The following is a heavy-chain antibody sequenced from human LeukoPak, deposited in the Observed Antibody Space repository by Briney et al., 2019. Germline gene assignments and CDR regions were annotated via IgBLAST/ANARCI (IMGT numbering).Heavy chain of an antibody. CDR2: IIPIFGTA. D-gene: IGHD3-3*01. Sequence: SVKVSCKASGGTFSSYAISWVRQAPGQGLEWMGGIIPIFGTANYAQKFQGRVTITADESTSTAYMELSSLRSEDTAVYYCGGGGGYYFTIDYWGQGTLVTVSS. J-gene: IGHJ4*02. CDR1: GGTFSSYA. CDR3: GGGGGYYFTIDY. V-gene: IGHV1-69*13.